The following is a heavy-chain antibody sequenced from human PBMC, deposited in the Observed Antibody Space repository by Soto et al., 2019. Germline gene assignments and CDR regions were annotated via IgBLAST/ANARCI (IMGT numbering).Heavy chain of an antibody. CDR3: ARGRGYSGDDHYYYFDMDV. J-gene: IGHJ6*02. Sequence: SVKVSCKASGGTFNNCPITWVRQAPGEGLEWMGGSIPIFGTANYAQKFQGRVTISVDESTSTAYMELSSLRSEDTAVYYCARGRGYSGDDHYYYFDMDVWGQGTTVTVSS. CDR2: SIPIFGTA. V-gene: IGHV1-69*13. D-gene: IGHD5-12*01. CDR1: GGTFNNCP.